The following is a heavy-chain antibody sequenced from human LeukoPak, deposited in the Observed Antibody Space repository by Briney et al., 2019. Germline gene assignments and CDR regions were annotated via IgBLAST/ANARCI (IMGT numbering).Heavy chain of an antibody. CDR2: IYHSGSI. D-gene: IGHD3-10*01. CDR1: GGSINSSNW. Sequence: PSETLSLTCAVSGGSINSSNWWSWVRQPPGKGLEWIGEIYHSGSINYNPSLKSRVTISVDKSKNQFSLKLSSVTAADTVVYYCARVNYYGSGSYSGFDYWGQGTLVTVSS. J-gene: IGHJ4*02. V-gene: IGHV4-4*02. CDR3: ARVNYYGSGSYSGFDY.